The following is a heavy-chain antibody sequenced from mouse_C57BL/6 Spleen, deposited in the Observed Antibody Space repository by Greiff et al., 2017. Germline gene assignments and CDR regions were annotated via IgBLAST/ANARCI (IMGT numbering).Heavy chain of an antibody. D-gene: IGHD1-1*01. Sequence: EVQLQQSGAELVRPGASVKLSCTASGFNIKDDYMHWVKQRPEQGLEWIGWIDPENGDTEYASKFQGKATITADTSSNTAYLQLSSLTSEDTAVYYCTTGYYYGSSFAYWGQGTLVTVSA. J-gene: IGHJ3*01. CDR2: IDPENGDT. V-gene: IGHV14-4*01. CDR3: TTGYYYGSSFAY. CDR1: GFNIKDDY.